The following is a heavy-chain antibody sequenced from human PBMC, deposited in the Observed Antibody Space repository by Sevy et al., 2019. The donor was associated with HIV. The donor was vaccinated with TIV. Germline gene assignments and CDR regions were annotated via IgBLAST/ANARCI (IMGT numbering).Heavy chain of an antibody. Sequence: GGSLRLSCAASGFTFSSYGMHWVRQAPGKGLEWVAVISYDGSNKYYADSVKGRFTISRDNSKNTRYLQMNSLRAEDTAVYYCAKDDSKAAVAPIDYWGQGTLVTVSS. J-gene: IGHJ4*02. V-gene: IGHV3-30*18. D-gene: IGHD6-19*01. CDR2: ISYDGSNK. CDR3: AKDDSKAAVAPIDY. CDR1: GFTFSSYG.